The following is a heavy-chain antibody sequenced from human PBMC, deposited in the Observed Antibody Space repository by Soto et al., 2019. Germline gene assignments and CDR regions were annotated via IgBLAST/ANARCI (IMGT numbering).Heavy chain of an antibody. Sequence: PGGSLRLSCTASGFTFSSYAMHWVRQAQGKGLEYVSAVSSNGGSTYYANSVKGRFTISRDNSKNTLYLQMGSLRAEDMAVFYCARGYWIHSSSYDYWGQGTLVTVSS. J-gene: IGHJ4*02. CDR2: VSSNGGST. V-gene: IGHV3-64*01. D-gene: IGHD6-13*01. CDR3: ARGYWIHSSSYDY. CDR1: GFTFSSYA.